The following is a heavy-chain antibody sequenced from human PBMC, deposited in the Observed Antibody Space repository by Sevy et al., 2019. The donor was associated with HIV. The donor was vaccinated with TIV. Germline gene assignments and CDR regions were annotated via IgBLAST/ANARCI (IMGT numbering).Heavy chain of an antibody. CDR3: ARGARGTLPAYYYYGMDV. V-gene: IGHV5-51*01. CDR1: LYSFSNYW. D-gene: IGHD1-1*01. Sequence: GEPLKISCKGSLYSFSNYWIGWVRQMPGKGLDWMGIIYPSDSDTRYSPSFQGQVTISADKSINTAYLQWSSLKASDTAMYYCARGARGTLPAYYYYGMDVWGQGTMVTVSS. CDR2: IYPSDSDT. J-gene: IGHJ6*02.